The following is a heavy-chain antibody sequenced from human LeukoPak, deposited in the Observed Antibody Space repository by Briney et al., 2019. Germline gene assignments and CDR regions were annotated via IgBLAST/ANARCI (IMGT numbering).Heavy chain of an antibody. V-gene: IGHV4-30-2*01. CDR1: GGSISSGGYY. CDR3: ARKGELDAFDI. D-gene: IGHD1-26*01. Sequence: SETLSLTCTVSGGSISSGGYYWSWIRQPPGKGLEWIGYIYHSGSTYYNPSLKSRVTISVDRSENQFSLKLSSVTAADTAVYYCARKGELDAFDIWGQGTMVTVSS. CDR2: IYHSGST. J-gene: IGHJ3*02.